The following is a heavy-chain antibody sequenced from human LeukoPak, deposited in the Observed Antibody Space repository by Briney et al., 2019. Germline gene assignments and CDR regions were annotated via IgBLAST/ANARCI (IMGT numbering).Heavy chain of an antibody. V-gene: IGHV1-2*02. J-gene: IGHJ4*02. Sequence: ASVKVSCKASGYIFTDYYMHWVRQAPGQGLEWVGWINPNSGGTNSAQKFQGRVTMTGDTSISTAYMELSRLRSDDTAVYYCVRALPYITLIEDVFDYWGQGTLVTVSS. CDR3: VRALPYITLIEDVFDY. CDR2: INPNSGGT. CDR1: GYIFTDYY. D-gene: IGHD3-22*01.